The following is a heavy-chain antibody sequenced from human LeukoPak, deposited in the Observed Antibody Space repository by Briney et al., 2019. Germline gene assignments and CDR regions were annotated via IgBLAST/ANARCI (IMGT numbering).Heavy chain of an antibody. D-gene: IGHD5-12*01. CDR2: IYYSGST. CDR1: GGSISSSSYY. J-gene: IGHJ6*02. Sequence: SETLSLTCTVSGGSISSSSYYWGWIRQPPGKGLEWIGSIYYSGSTNYNPSLKSRVTISVDTSKNQFSLKLSSVTAADTAVYYCARQGGYEYYYYYYGMDVWGQGTTVTVSS. V-gene: IGHV4-39*01. CDR3: ARQGGYEYYYYYYGMDV.